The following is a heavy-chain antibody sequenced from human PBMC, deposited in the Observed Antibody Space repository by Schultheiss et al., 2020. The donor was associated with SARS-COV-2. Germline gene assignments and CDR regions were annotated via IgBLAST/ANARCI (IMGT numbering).Heavy chain of an antibody. D-gene: IGHD3-10*01. CDR3: ARDRGNAFDI. Sequence: GESLKISCAASGFTFSSYGMHWVRQAPGKGLEWVAVISYDGSNKYSADSVKGRFTISRDNSKNTLYLQMNSLRAEDTAVYYCARDRGNAFDIWGQGTMVTVSS. CDR1: GFTFSSYG. J-gene: IGHJ3*02. CDR2: ISYDGSNK. V-gene: IGHV3-30*19.